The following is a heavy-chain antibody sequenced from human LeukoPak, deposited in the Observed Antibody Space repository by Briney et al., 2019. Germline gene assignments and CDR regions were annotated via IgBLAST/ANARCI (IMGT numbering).Heavy chain of an antibody. J-gene: IGHJ6*02. CDR3: AIDYYYYGMDV. CDR1: GYSFTSYW. Sequence: GESLKIFCKGSGYSFTSYWIGWVRQMPGKGLEWMGIIYSDDSDTRYSPSFQGQVTISADKSISTAYLQWSSLKTSDTAMYYCAIDYYYYGMDVWGQGTTVTASS. CDR2: IYSDDSDT. V-gene: IGHV5-51*01.